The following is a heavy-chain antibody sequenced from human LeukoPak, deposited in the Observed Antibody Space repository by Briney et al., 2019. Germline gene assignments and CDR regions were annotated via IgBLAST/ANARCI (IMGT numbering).Heavy chain of an antibody. CDR2: ISAYNGNT. CDR1: GYTFTSYG. CDR3: ARSRDILTGYYLGYFDY. J-gene: IGHJ4*02. D-gene: IGHD3-9*01. Sequence: GASVKVSCKASGYTFTSYGISWVRQAPGQGLEWMGCISAYNGNTNYAQKLQGRVTMTTDTSTSTAYMELRSLRSDDTAVYYCARSRDILTGYYLGYFDYWGQGTLVTVSS. V-gene: IGHV1-18*01.